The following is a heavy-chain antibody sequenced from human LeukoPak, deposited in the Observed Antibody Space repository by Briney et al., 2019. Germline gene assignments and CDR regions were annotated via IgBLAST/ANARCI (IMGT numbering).Heavy chain of an antibody. Sequence: PSETLSLTCAVSGGSISSGGYSWSWIRQPPGKGLEWIGYIYHSGSTYYNPSLKSRVTISVDRSKNQFSLKLSSVTAADTAVYYCAWTDDYGVFGFDYWGQGTLVTVSS. CDR1: GGSISSGGYS. J-gene: IGHJ4*02. V-gene: IGHV4-30-2*01. CDR3: AWTDDYGVFGFDY. D-gene: IGHD4-17*01. CDR2: IYHSGST.